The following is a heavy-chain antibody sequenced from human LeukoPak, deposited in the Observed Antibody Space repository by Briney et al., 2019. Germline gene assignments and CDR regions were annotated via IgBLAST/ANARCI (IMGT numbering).Heavy chain of an antibody. CDR3: ARLTKGRYFDYIFDY. CDR1: GDSVSNSLKY. Sequence: SETLSLTCTVSGDSVSNSLKYWGWIRQPPGKGLEWIANTYYTGSTYSNPTLKSRVTMSVDTSKNQFSLKLSSVTAADTAVYYCARLTKGRYFDYIFDYWGQGTLPTVSS. CDR2: TYYTGST. J-gene: IGHJ4*02. V-gene: IGHV4-39*01. D-gene: IGHD3-9*01.